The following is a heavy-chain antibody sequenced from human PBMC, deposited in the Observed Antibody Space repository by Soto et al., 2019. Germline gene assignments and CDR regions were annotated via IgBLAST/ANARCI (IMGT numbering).Heavy chain of an antibody. Sequence: GESLKISCKGSGYSFTSYWIGWVRQMPGKGLEWMGIIYPGDSDTRYSPSFQGQVTISADKSISTAYLQWSSLKASDTAMYYCARITRDYYGSGSYPGGAFDIWGQWTMVTVSS. CDR2: IYPGDSDT. V-gene: IGHV5-51*01. CDR1: GYSFTSYW. D-gene: IGHD3-10*01. CDR3: ARITRDYYGSGSYPGGAFDI. J-gene: IGHJ3*02.